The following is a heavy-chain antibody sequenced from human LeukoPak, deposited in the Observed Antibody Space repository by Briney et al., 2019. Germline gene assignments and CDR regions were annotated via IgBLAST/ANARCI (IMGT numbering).Heavy chain of an antibody. CDR3: ARGPFGDSSGYCH. Sequence: SQTLSLTCTVSGXSISSGGYYWSSIRQDPGKGLEWIGYIYNSGTTYYNPSLKSRVTISLDTSKNQFSLKLSSVTAADTAVYYCARGPFGDSSGYCHWGQGTLVTVSS. V-gene: IGHV4-31*03. CDR2: IYNSGTT. J-gene: IGHJ4*02. D-gene: IGHD3-22*01. CDR1: GXSISSGGYY.